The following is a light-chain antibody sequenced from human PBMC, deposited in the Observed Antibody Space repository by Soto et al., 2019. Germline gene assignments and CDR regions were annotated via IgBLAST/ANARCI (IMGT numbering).Light chain of an antibody. CDR2: DAS. J-gene: IGKJ4*01. CDR3: QYRGIWPPGAT. V-gene: IGKV3-11*01. Sequence: PGERATLCCRASLSINNYLAWYQQKPGQPPRLLIYDASNRATAIPVRFSGSGSGTDFTLTISSLEPEDSAVYYCQYRGIWPPGATFGGGTKVEIK. CDR1: LSINNY.